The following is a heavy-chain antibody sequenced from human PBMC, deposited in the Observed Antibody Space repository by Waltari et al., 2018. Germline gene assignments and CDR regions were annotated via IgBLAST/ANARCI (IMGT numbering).Heavy chain of an antibody. D-gene: IGHD3-3*01. Sequence: QVQLQESGPGLVKPSQTLSLTCTVSGGSISSGDYYWSWIRQPPGKGLEWIGSIYYSGSTNYNPSLKSRVTLSVDTSKNHFSLKLSSVTAADTALYYCARQGHYDFWTGYYLFDYWGQGTLVTVSS. CDR1: GGSISSGDYY. V-gene: IGHV4-30-4*08. CDR2: IYYSGST. CDR3: ARQGHYDFWTGYYLFDY. J-gene: IGHJ4*02.